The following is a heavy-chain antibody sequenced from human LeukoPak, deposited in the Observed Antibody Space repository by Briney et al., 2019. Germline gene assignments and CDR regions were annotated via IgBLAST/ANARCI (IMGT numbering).Heavy chain of an antibody. CDR2: TSGSGGST. Sequence: GGSLRLSCAASGFTFSSYAMSWVRQAPGKGLEWVSATSGSGGSTFYADSVKGRFTISRDNSKNTLYLQMSSLRAEDTAVYYCAKATMITFGGVIVLGYWGQGTLVTVSS. D-gene: IGHD3-16*02. V-gene: IGHV3-23*01. J-gene: IGHJ4*02. CDR3: AKATMITFGGVIVLGY. CDR1: GFTFSSYA.